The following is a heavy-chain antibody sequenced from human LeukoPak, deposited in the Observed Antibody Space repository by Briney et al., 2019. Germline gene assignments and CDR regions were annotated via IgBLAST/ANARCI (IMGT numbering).Heavy chain of an antibody. D-gene: IGHD3-3*01. Sequence: PGGSLRLSRAASGFPFRIYWMSCVRQAPGKGLECVANIKQDGREKHYVDSVKGRFTISRDNAKNSLYMQMNSLRDEDTDVYYCARQYGYYDFWSGYYDRGIYYYYYYMDVWGKGTTVTVSS. V-gene: IGHV3-7*01. CDR1: GFPFRIYW. CDR2: IKQDGREK. CDR3: ARQYGYYDFWSGYYDRGIYYYYYYMDV. J-gene: IGHJ6*03.